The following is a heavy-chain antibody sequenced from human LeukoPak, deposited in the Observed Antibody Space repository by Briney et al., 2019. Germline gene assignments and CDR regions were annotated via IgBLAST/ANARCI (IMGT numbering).Heavy chain of an antibody. J-gene: IGHJ4*02. D-gene: IGHD2-15*01. CDR2: IWYDGSNK. V-gene: IGHV3-33*01. CDR1: GFTFSSYG. Sequence: GGSLRLSCAASGFTFSSYGMHWVRQAPGKGLEWVAVIWYDGSNKYYADSVKGRFTISRDNSKNTLYLQMNSLRAEDTAVYYCARDCSGGSCYSPNFDYWGQGTLVTVSS. CDR3: ARDCSGGSCYSPNFDY.